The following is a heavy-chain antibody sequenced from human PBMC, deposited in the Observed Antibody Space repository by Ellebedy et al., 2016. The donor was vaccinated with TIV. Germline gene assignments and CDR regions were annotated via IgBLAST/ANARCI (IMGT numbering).Heavy chain of an antibody. D-gene: IGHD1-14*01. V-gene: IGHV3-74*01. CDR3: ARDRPHSCFDP. J-gene: IGHJ5*02. Sequence: GESLKISCVSSGFSFSSYYMHWVRQPPGKGLVWVSWINNDGSATNYADSVKGRFTVSRDNTKNTLYLQMDSLRADDTALYYCARDRPHSCFDPWGLGTLVTVSS. CDR1: GFSFSSYY. CDR2: INNDGSAT.